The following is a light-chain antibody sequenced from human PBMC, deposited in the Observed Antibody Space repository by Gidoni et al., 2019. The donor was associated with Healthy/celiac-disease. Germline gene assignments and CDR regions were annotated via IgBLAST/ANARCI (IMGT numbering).Light chain of an antibody. V-gene: IGLV3-19*01. CDR3: NSRDSRGNPPQV. CDR2: GKN. Sequence: ITCQGDSLRSYYTSWYQQKPGQAPVLVIDGKNNRPSGIPDRFSGSSSGNTASLTITGAQAEDEADYYCNSRDSRGNPPQVFGGGTKLTVL. J-gene: IGLJ2*01. CDR1: SLRSYY.